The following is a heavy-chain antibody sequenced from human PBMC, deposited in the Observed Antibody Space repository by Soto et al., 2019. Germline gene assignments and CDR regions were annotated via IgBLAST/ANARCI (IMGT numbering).Heavy chain of an antibody. CDR3: AKVPGYDYVWGTYYYFDY. V-gene: IGHV3-23*01. D-gene: IGHD3-16*01. CDR2: ISGGGSST. J-gene: IGHJ4*02. Sequence: PGGSLRLSCAASGFTFNNYAMSWVRQAPGKGLEWVSSISGGGSSTYYADSVKGRFTISRDNSKNTLYLQMNSLRAEDTAVYYCAKVPGYDYVWGTYYYFDYWGRGAQVTVSS. CDR1: GFTFNNYA.